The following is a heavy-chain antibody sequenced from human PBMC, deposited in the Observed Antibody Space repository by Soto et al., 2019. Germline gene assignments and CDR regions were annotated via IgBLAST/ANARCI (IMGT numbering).Heavy chain of an antibody. J-gene: IGHJ6*02. CDR1: GDSMRRSDYY. Sequence: QVQLQESGPGLVKPSQTLSLTCTVSGDSMRRSDYYWSWSRQAPGKGLEWIGYISHTGNSHYNPSLESRVSISIDTSNNQFSLRLTSMTAADSAVYFCARVGEVVYVPPHSNYYRYGMDVWGQGTTVVVSS. D-gene: IGHD2-8*02. CDR2: ISHTGNS. CDR3: ARVGEVVYVPPHSNYYRYGMDV. V-gene: IGHV4-30-4*01.